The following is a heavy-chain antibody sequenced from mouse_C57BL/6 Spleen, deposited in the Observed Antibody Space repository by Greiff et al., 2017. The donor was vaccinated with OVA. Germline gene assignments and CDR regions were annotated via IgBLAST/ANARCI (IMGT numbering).Heavy chain of an antibody. J-gene: IGHJ3*01. D-gene: IGHD2-2*01. CDR2: IHPNSGST. CDR1: GYTFTSYW. CDR3: ARRDGYDLGSWFAY. Sequence: QVQLQQPGAELVKPGASVKLSCKASGYTFTSYWMHWVKQRPGQGLEWIGMIHPNSGSTNYNEKFKSKATLTVDKSSSTAYMQLSSLTSEDSAVYYCARRDGYDLGSWFAYWGQGTLVTVSA. V-gene: IGHV1-64*01.